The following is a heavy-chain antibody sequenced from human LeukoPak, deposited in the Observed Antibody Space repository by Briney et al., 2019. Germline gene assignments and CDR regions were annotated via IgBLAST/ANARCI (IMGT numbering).Heavy chain of an antibody. CDR2: IYTSGST. CDR1: GGSISSYY. CDR3: ARDGVYSSSWDY. J-gene: IGHJ4*02. V-gene: IGHV4-4*07. Sequence: SETLSLTCTVSGGSISSYYWSWIRQPAGKGLEWIGRIYTSGSTNYNPSLKSRVTISVDTSKNQFSLKPSSVTAADTAVYYCARDGVYSSSWDYWGQGTLVTVSS. D-gene: IGHD6-6*01.